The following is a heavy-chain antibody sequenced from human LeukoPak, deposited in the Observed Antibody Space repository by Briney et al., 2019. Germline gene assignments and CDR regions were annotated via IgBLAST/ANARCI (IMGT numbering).Heavy chain of an antibody. Sequence: GGSLRLSCVASGFTFTGHSMHWVRQAPGKGVEWVAVVADDEKTIFYADSLKGRFTVSRDNSKNTLYLQMNSLRAEDTAVYYCAKDANSGYSSSWYGIDYFDYWGQGTLVTVSS. J-gene: IGHJ4*02. CDR3: AKDANSGYSSSWYGIDYFDY. V-gene: IGHV3-30*04. CDR1: GFTFTGHS. D-gene: IGHD6-13*01. CDR2: VADDEKTI.